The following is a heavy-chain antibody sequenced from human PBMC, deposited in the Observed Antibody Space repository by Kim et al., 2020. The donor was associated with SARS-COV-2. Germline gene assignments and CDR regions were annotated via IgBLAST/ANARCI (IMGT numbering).Heavy chain of an antibody. Sequence: RYSPSFQGQVTISADKSISTAYLQWSSLKASDTAMYYCARSEVITPPDYWGQGTLVTVSS. CDR3: ARSEVITPPDY. V-gene: IGHV5-51*01. J-gene: IGHJ4*02. D-gene: IGHD1-20*01.